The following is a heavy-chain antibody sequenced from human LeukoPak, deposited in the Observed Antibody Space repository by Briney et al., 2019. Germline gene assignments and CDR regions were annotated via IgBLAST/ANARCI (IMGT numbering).Heavy chain of an antibody. D-gene: IGHD5-24*01. J-gene: IGHJ4*02. Sequence: ASVKVSCKASGYTFTGYYMHWVRQAPGQGLEWMGWINPNSGGTNYAQKFQGRVTMTRDTSISTAYMELSRLRSDDTAIYYCAKDPSTLTIRDDYWGQGTLVTVSS. V-gene: IGHV1-2*02. CDR3: AKDPSTLTIRDDY. CDR2: INPNSGGT. CDR1: GYTFTGYY.